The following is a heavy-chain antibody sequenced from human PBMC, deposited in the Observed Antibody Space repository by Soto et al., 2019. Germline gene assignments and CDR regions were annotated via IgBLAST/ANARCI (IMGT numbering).Heavy chain of an antibody. CDR1: GFTFSSYA. CDR3: AKGKIFVGCTICGMYV. V-gene: IGHV3-23*01. Sequence: LRLSCAASGFTFSSYAMTWVRQAPGKGLEWVSGISSSGAGTNYAGSVKGRFTISRDNSKNTVYLQTNSLRAEDRAGYYGAKGKIFVGCTICGMYVCGHGTHVTVSS. D-gene: IGHD1-26*01. J-gene: IGHJ6*02. CDR2: ISSSGAGT.